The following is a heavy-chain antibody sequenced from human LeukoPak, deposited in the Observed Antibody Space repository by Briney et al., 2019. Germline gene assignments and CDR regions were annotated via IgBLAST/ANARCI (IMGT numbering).Heavy chain of an antibody. CDR2: ISSTSTYI. J-gene: IGHJ4*02. Sequence: AGGSLRLSCAASGFTFSSYSMTWVRQAAGKGLEWVSFISSTSTYIYYADAVKGRFTISRDNAKNSLYLQMNSLRVEDTAVYYCASSLSLWANYRCHWGRGTLVTVSS. D-gene: IGHD3-16*02. V-gene: IGHV3-21*01. CDR3: ASSLSLWANYRCH. CDR1: GFTFSSYS.